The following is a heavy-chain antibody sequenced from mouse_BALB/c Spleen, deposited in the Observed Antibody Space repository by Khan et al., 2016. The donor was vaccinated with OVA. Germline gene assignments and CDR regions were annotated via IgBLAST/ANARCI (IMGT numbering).Heavy chain of an antibody. V-gene: IGHV1-7*01. J-gene: IGHJ3*01. D-gene: IGHD2-1*01. CDR2: INPSTGYT. Sequence: QVQLQQSGAELAKPGASVKMSCKASGYTFTTYWMHWVKQRPGQGLDWIGYINPSTGYTEYNQKFKDKATLTADKSSSTAHMQLNSLTSEDSAVYYCARRGVYGIFAYWGQGTLVTVSA. CDR3: ARRGVYGIFAY. CDR1: GYTFTTYW.